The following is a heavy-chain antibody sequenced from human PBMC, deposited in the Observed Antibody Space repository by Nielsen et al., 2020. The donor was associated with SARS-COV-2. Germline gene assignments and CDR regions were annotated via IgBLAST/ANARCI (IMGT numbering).Heavy chain of an antibody. CDR2: IYHSGST. CDR3: ASTYYDFWSGYYTGSDYYYYYGMDV. V-gene: IGHV4-4*02. J-gene: IGHJ6*02. Sequence: VRQAPGKGLEWIGEIYHSGSTNYNPSLKSRVTISVDTSKNQFSLKLSSVTAADTAVYYCASTYYDFWSGYYTGSDYYYYYGMDVWGQGTTVTVSS. D-gene: IGHD3-3*01.